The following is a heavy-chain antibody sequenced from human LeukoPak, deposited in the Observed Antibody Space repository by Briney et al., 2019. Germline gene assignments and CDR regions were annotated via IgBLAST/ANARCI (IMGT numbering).Heavy chain of an antibody. CDR2: ISYDESNK. V-gene: IGHV3-30*03. J-gene: IGHJ4*02. CDR3: ARDSPDSSGYYFDY. D-gene: IGHD3-22*01. CDR1: GFTFSTYG. Sequence: PGGSLRLSCAASGFTFSTYGMHWVRQAPGKGLEWVAVISYDESNKYYTNSVKGRFSISRDNAKNTLYLQMNSLRAEDTAVYYCARDSPDSSGYYFDYWGQGTLVTVSS.